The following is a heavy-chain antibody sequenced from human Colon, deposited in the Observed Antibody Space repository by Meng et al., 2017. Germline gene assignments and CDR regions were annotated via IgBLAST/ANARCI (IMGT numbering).Heavy chain of an antibody. D-gene: IGHD1-26*01. V-gene: IGHV3-48*03. CDR2: ISNSGSTI. Sequence: GESLKISCEASGFIFSSYELMWVRQAPGKGLEWLSYISNSGSTIRYADSVKGRFTISRDNAKNSLYLQMESLRAEDTAVYYCASGPQYSGSPSHWGRGTLVTVSS. CDR1: GFIFSSYE. CDR3: ASGPQYSGSPSH. J-gene: IGHJ4*02.